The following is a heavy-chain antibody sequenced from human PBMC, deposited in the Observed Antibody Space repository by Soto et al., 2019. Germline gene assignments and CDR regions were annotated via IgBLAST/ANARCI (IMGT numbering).Heavy chain of an antibody. CDR1: GFSLSTSGVG. CDR3: PRSEEACFDY. D-gene: IGHD2-15*01. CDR2: IYWDDDK. Sequence: QITLKESGPTLVKPTQTLTLTCTFSGFSLSTSGVGVGWIRQPPGKALEWLALIYWDDDKRYSPSLKSRLTIPKDTTKNKVVLTMTTMDPVDTATYYCPRSEEACFDYWGQGTLVTVSS. J-gene: IGHJ4*02. V-gene: IGHV2-5*02.